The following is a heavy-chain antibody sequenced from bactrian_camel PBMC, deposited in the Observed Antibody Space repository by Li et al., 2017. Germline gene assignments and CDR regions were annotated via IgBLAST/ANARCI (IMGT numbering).Heavy chain of an antibody. CDR1: GFTFNNMW. CDR3: AAGLFGYIDTQSGI. V-gene: IGHV3S1*01. J-gene: IGHJ4*01. Sequence: VQLVESGGGLVQPEGSLRLSCATSGFTFNNMWVHWVRQAPGKELEWVSAINRGGSSTYYADSMKGRFTISRDNAKNTLYLQMNSLETEDTGVYYCAAGLFGYIDTQSGIWGQGTQVTVS. D-gene: IGHD1*01. CDR2: INRGGSST.